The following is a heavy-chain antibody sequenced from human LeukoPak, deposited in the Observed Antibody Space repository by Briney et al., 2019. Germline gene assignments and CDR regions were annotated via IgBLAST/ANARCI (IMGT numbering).Heavy chain of an antibody. V-gene: IGHV1-46*01. Sequence: ASVTVSCKASGYTFTSYYMHWVRQAPGQGLERMGIINPSGGSTTYAQKFQGRVTMTRDTSTSTVYLELSSLRSEDTAVYYCARPDYGYATFDYWGQGTLVTVSS. CDR3: ARPDYGYATFDY. CDR1: GYTFTSYY. J-gene: IGHJ4*02. D-gene: IGHD3-16*01. CDR2: INPSGGST.